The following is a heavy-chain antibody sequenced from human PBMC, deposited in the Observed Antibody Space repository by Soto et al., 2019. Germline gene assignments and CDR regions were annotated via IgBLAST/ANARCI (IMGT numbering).Heavy chain of an antibody. CDR3: ARDLLDIVVVVAATNFDY. D-gene: IGHD2-15*01. Sequence: ASVKVSCKASGYTFTSYGISWVRQAPGQGLEWMGWISAYNGNTNYAQKLQGRVTMTTDTSTSTAYMELRSLRSDDTAVYYCARDLLDIVVVVAATNFDYWGQGTLVTVSS. CDR1: GYTFTSYG. CDR2: ISAYNGNT. V-gene: IGHV1-18*01. J-gene: IGHJ4*02.